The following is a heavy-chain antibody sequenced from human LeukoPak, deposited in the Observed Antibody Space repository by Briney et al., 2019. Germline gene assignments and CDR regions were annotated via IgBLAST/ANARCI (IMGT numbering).Heavy chain of an antibody. CDR2: ISAYNGNT. J-gene: IGHJ4*02. CDR1: GYTFTSYG. CDR3: ARGVRYCSGGSCYYFDY. V-gene: IGHV1-18*01. Sequence: ASVKVSCKASGYTFTSYGTSWVRQAPGQGLEWMGWISAYNGNTNYAQKLQGRVTMTTDTSTSTAYMELRSLRSDDTAVYYCARGVRYCSGGSCYYFDYWGQGTLVTVSS. D-gene: IGHD2-15*01.